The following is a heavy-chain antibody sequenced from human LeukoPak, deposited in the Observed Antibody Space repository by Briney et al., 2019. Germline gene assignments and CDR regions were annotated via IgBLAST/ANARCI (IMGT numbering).Heavy chain of an antibody. CDR2: IWYDGSNK. V-gene: IGHV3-33*01. CDR1: GFTFSSYG. J-gene: IGHJ4*02. D-gene: IGHD3-22*01. Sequence: GGSLRLSCAASGFTFSSYGMHWVRQAPGKGLKWVAVIWYDGSNKYYADSVKGRFTISRDNSKNTLYLQMNSLRAEDTAVYYCARDAYDSSGYYYGAPDYWGQGTLVTVSS. CDR3: ARDAYDSSGYYYGAPDY.